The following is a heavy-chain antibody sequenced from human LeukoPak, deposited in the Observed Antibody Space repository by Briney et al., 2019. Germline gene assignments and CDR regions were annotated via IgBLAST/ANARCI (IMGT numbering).Heavy chain of an antibody. Sequence: GGSLRLSCAASGFTVSSNYMSWVRQAPGKGLEWVSVIYSGGSTYYADSVKGRFTISRHNSKNTLYLQMNSLRAEDTAVYYCARVSSSGSLHFDYWGQGTLVTVSS. CDR1: GFTVSSNY. V-gene: IGHV3-53*04. D-gene: IGHD3-22*01. J-gene: IGHJ4*02. CDR2: IYSGGST. CDR3: ARVSSSGSLHFDY.